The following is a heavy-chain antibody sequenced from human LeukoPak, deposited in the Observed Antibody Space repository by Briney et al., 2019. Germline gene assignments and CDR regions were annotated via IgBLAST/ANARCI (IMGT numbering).Heavy chain of an antibody. Sequence: GGSLRLSCAASGFTFSSYAMSWVRQAPGKGLEWVSGISGSGGGRGGSTYYADSVKGRFTISRDNSKNTLYLQMNSLRAEDTAVYYCAKVDYYDSSGNYPNWFDPWGQGTLVTVSS. D-gene: IGHD3-22*01. J-gene: IGHJ5*02. CDR1: GFTFSSYA. CDR3: AKVDYYDSSGNYPNWFDP. CDR2: ISGSGGGRGGST. V-gene: IGHV3-23*01.